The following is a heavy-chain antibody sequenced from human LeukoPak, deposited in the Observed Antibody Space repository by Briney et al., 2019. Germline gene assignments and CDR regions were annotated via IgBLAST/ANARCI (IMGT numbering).Heavy chain of an antibody. J-gene: IGHJ5*02. CDR1: GYTFTSYA. V-gene: IGHV1-3*01. Sequence: GSVRVSCKASGYTFTSYAMHWVRQAPGERVEWMGWINAGNGNTKYSQKLQGRVTITSDTSASTAYMELSSLRSEDTAVYYCARARIAATSHWFDPWGQGTLVTVPS. D-gene: IGHD6-6*01. CDR3: ARARIAATSHWFDP. CDR2: INAGNGNT.